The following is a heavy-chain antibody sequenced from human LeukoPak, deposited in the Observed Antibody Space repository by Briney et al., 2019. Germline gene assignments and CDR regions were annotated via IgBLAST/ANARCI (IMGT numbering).Heavy chain of an antibody. V-gene: IGHV3-53*01. J-gene: IGHJ4*02. CDR1: GFTFGDYA. Sequence: GGSLRLSCTASGFTFGDYAMSWVRQAPGKGLEWVSVIYSGGSTYYADSVKGRFTISRDNSKNTLYLQMNSLRAEDTAVYYCARARVTMVQGVIIGAYFDYWGQGTLVTVSS. CDR3: ARARVTMVQGVIIGAYFDY. D-gene: IGHD3-10*01. CDR2: IYSGGST.